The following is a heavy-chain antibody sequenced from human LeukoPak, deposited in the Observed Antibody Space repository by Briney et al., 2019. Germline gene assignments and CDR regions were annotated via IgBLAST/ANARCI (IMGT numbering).Heavy chain of an antibody. CDR2: IKQDGSEK. Sequence: GGSLRLSCAASGFTFSSYWMSWVRQAPGKGLEWVANIKQDGSEKYYVDSAKGRFTISRDNAKNSLYLQMNSLRAEDTAVYARSLRVRGVPDYMDVWGKGTTVTISS. J-gene: IGHJ6*03. CDR1: GFTFSSYW. D-gene: IGHD3-10*01. V-gene: IGHV3-7*01. CDR3: SLRVRGVPDYMDV.